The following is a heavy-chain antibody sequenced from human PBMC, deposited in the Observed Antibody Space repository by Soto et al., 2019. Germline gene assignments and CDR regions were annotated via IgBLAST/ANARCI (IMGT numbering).Heavy chain of an antibody. CDR3: ARAWGRNYYYGMDV. CDR2: IGTAGDT. J-gene: IGHJ6*02. V-gene: IGHV3-13*01. D-gene: IGHD7-27*01. CDR1: GFTFSSYD. Sequence: EVQLVESGGGLVQPGGSLRLSCAASGFTFSSYDMHWVRQATGKGLEWVSAIGTAGDTYYPGSVKGRFTISRENAKNSLYLQMNSLRAGDTAVYYCARAWGRNYYYGMDVWGQGTTVTVSS.